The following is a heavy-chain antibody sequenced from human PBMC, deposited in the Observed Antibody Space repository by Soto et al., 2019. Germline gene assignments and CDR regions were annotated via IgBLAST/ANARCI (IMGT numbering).Heavy chain of an antibody. V-gene: IGHV1-8*01. J-gene: IGHJ6*02. CDR3: ARGFTPNVVVTARYYGMDV. CDR1: GYTFTIYE. D-gene: IGHD2-21*02. CDR2: MNPNSGNT. Sequence: VASVKVSCKASGYTFTIYEINCVVQSTGQGLESMGWMNPNSGNTGYAHKFQGRVTMTRNTSISTAYMQLSSLRSEDTAVYYCARGFTPNVVVTARYYGMDVWGQGTTVTVSS.